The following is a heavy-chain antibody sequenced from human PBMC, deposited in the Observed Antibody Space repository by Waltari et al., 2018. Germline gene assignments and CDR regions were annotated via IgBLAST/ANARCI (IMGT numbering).Heavy chain of an antibody. CDR2: INPNSGGT. J-gene: IGHJ4*02. D-gene: IGHD5-18*01. Sequence: QVQLQESGPGLVKPSQTLSLTCTVSGGSISSGSYYWSWIRQPAGKGLEWMGWINPNSGGTNYAQKFQGRVTMTRDPSISTAYMELSRLRSDDTAVYYCARVKLGYSYGFDYWGQGTLVTVSS. CDR1: GGSISSGSYY. CDR3: ARVKLGYSYGFDY. V-gene: IGHV4-61*02.